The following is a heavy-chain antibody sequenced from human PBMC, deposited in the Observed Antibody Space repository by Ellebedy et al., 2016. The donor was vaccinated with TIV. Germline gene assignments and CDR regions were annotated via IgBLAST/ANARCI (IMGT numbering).Heavy chain of an antibody. Sequence: MPSETLSLTCTVSGGSISSIHYYWGWIRQPPGKELEWIATIYSSGSTYYNPSLNSRVTISVYTSKDQISLKLSSVTAADTAVYYCSRVKCSSTTCYFRYGMDVWGQGTTVAVSS. CDR2: IYSSGST. CDR1: GGSISSIHYY. V-gene: IGHV4-39*07. D-gene: IGHD2-2*01. CDR3: SRVKCSSTTCYFRYGMDV. J-gene: IGHJ6*02.